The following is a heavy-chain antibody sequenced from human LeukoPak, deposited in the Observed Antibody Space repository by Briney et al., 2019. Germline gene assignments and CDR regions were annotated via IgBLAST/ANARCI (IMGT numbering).Heavy chain of an antibody. CDR1: GFTFSSYA. CDR3: ARCMGGRITIFGVVYYYYGMDV. Sequence: GGSLRLSCAASGFTFSSYAMPWVRQAPGKGLEWVAVISYDGSNKYYADSVKGRFTISRDNSKNTLYLQMNSLRAEDTAVYYCARCMGGRITIFGVVYYYYGMDVWGQGTTVTVSS. CDR2: ISYDGSNK. J-gene: IGHJ6*02. D-gene: IGHD3-3*01. V-gene: IGHV3-30-3*01.